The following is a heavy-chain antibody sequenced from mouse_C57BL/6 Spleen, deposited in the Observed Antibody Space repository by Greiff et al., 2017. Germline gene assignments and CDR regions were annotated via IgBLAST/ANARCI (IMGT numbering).Heavy chain of an antibody. J-gene: IGHJ2*01. CDR2: ISSGGDYI. CDR1: GFTFSSYA. CDR3: TRDGGGHFDY. V-gene: IGHV5-9-1*02. D-gene: IGHD1-1*02. Sequence: EVQRVESGEGLVKPGGSLKLSCAASGFTFSSYAMSWVRQTPEKRLEWVAYISSGGDYIYYADTVKGRFPISRDNARNTLYLQMSSLKSEDTAMYYCTRDGGGHFDYWGQGTTLTGSS.